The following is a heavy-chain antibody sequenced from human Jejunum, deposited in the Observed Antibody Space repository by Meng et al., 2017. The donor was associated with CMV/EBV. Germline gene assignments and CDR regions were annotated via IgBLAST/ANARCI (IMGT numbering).Heavy chain of an antibody. Sequence: SGFPFDDYAVHWVRQIPGKGLELVSGITWNRGRMDYADSVKGRFTISRDNAKKSLYLQMNSLRPEDTAFYYCVQASNWNDEIFDYWGQGTLVTVSS. J-gene: IGHJ4*02. CDR3: VQASNWNDEIFDY. V-gene: IGHV3-9*01. CDR1: GFPFDDYA. CDR2: ITWNRGRM. D-gene: IGHD1-1*01.